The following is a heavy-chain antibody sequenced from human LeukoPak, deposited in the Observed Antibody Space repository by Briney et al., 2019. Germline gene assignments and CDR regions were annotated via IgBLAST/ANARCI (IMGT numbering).Heavy chain of an antibody. Sequence: SETLSLTCAVYGGSFSGYYWSWIRQPPGKGLEWIGEINHSGSTNYNPSLKSRVTISVDTSKNQFSLKLSSVTAADTAVYYCARDGGIAVAGNVFHWFDPWGQGTLVTVSS. V-gene: IGHV4-34*01. D-gene: IGHD6-19*01. CDR1: GGSFSGYY. J-gene: IGHJ5*02. CDR3: ARDGGIAVAGNVFHWFDP. CDR2: INHSGST.